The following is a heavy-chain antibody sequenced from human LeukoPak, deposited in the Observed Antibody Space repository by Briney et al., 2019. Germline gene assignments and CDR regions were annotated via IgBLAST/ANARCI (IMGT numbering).Heavy chain of an antibody. CDR2: ISAYNGNT. V-gene: IGHV1-18*01. CDR3: ARGKRARSSGRPFDY. CDR1: GYTFTSYG. Sequence: ASVKVSCKASGYTFTSYGISWVRQAPGQGLEWMGWISAYNGNTNYAQKLQGRVTMTTDTSTSTAYMELRSLRSDDTAVYYCARGKRARSSGRPFDYWGQGTLVTVSS. J-gene: IGHJ4*02. D-gene: IGHD6-25*01.